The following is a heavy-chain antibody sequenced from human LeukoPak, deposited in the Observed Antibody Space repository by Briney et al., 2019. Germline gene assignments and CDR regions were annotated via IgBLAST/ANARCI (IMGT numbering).Heavy chain of an antibody. D-gene: IGHD6-13*01. J-gene: IGHJ6*02. CDR1: GDSVSSTA. CDR3: ARRKAATFGMDV. Sequence: SQTLSLTCAISGDSVSSTAWNWIRQSPSTGLEWLGRTYYRSKWYNDYAVSMKSRITINPDTSKNQFSLQLNSVTPEDTAVYYCARRKAATFGMDVWGQGTTVTVSS. V-gene: IGHV6-1*01. CDR2: TYYRSKWYN.